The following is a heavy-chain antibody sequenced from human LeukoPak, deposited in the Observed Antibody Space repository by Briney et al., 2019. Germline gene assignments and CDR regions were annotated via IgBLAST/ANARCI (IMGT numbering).Heavy chain of an antibody. D-gene: IGHD3-16*01. CDR2: ISSSSSYI. V-gene: IGHV3-21*01. CDR1: VFTFSSYS. CDR3: ARGWGSHTIGYCFDS. J-gene: IGHJ4*02. Sequence: PGGSLRLSCAASVFTFSSYSMNWVRQAPGKGLEWVSSISSSSSYIYYADSVKGRFTISRDNAKNSLYLQMDSLRTEDTAVYYCARGWGSHTIGYCFDSWGQGTLVTVSS.